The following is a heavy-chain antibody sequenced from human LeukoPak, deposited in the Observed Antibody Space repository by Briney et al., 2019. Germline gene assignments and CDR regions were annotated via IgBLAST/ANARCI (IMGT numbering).Heavy chain of an antibody. J-gene: IGHJ4*02. D-gene: IGHD4-17*01. CDR2: INHSGST. CDR1: GGSFSGYY. Sequence: SETLSLTCAVYGGSFSGYYWSWIRQPPGKGLEWIGEINHSGSTNYNPSLKSRVTMSVDTSKNQFSLKLSSVTAADTAVYYCAAEHYYGDRTFDYWGQGTLVTVSS. CDR3: AAEHYYGDRTFDY. V-gene: IGHV4-34*01.